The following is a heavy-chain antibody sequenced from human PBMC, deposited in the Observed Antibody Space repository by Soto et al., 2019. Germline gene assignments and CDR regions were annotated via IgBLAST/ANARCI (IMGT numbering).Heavy chain of an antibody. CDR2: INSDGSST. J-gene: IGHJ6*03. Sequence: EVQLVESGGGLVQPGGSLRLSCAASGFTFSSYWTHWVRQAPGKGLVWVSRINSDGSSTSYADSVKGRFTISRDNAKNTLYLQMNSLRAEDTAVYYCAREKWGRSEFAIYYYYYMDVWGKGTTVTVSS. CDR1: GFTFSSYW. V-gene: IGHV3-74*01. CDR3: AREKWGRSEFAIYYYYYMDV. D-gene: IGHD1-26*01.